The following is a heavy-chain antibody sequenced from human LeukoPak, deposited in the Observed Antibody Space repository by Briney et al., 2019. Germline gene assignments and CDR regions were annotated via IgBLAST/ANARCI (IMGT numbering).Heavy chain of an antibody. Sequence: KSSETLSLTCTVSGDSISSYYWSWIRQPAGKGLEWIGRMSISGSTNYNPPLKSRVTMSVDTSKNQFSLKVNSVTAADTAIYYCAREGTFDIRGQGTMVTVSS. J-gene: IGHJ3*02. V-gene: IGHV4-4*07. CDR3: AREGTFDI. CDR1: GDSISSYY. CDR2: MSISGST.